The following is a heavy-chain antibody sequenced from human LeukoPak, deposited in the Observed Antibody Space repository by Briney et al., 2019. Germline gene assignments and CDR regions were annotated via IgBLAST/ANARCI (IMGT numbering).Heavy chain of an antibody. V-gene: IGHV4-4*09. CDR2: ISASGNT. D-gene: IGHD1-20*01. Sequence: PSETLSLTCTVSGDSISSSYWNWIRQTPGKGLEWIGYISASGNTNYNPSLKSRIIISVDMSKNQFSLKLSSVTAADPAVYYCARLIPGTTGLRKNYFDYWGQGTLVTVSS. CDR3: ARLIPGTTGLRKNYFDY. J-gene: IGHJ4*02. CDR1: GDSISSSY.